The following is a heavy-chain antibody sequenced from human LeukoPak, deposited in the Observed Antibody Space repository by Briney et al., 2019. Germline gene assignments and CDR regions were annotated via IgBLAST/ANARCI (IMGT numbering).Heavy chain of an antibody. V-gene: IGHV1-18*04. CDR1: GYTFTSYG. CDR3: AREESWIGYYYYGMDV. Sequence: ASVKVSCTASGYTFTSYGITWVRQAPGQGLEWVGWISAYNGKTNYTEKLQGRVTMTTDTSTNTAYMELRSLRSGDTAVYYCAREESWIGYYYYGMDVWGKGTKVTVSS. CDR2: ISAYNGKT. J-gene: IGHJ6*01. D-gene: IGHD1-1*01.